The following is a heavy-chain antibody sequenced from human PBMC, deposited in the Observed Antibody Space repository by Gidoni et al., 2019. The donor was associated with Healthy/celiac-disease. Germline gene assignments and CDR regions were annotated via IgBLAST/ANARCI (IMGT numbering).Heavy chain of an antibody. CDR1: GFTFDDYA. CDR3: VKDWGVELRYFDL. CDR2: VSWNNGNI. V-gene: IGHV3-9*01. J-gene: IGHJ2*01. Sequence: EVEPVESGGGLVQPGRSLRLSCADSGFTFDDYAMHWVRQAPGKGRELVSGVSWNNGNIGYADSVKGRFTISRDNAKNSLYLQMNSLRAEDTALYYCVKDWGVELRYFDLWGRGTLVTVSA. D-gene: IGHD1-7*01.